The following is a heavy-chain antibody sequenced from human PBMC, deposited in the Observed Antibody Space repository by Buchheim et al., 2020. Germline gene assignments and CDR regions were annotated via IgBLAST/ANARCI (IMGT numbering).Heavy chain of an antibody. CDR2: ISYDGSNK. CDR3: AKEEDSSGYCDY. V-gene: IGHV3-30*18. Sequence: QVQLVESGGGVVQPGRSLRLSCAASGFTFSSYGMHWVRQAPGKGLEWVAVISYDGSNKYYADSVKGRFTISRDNSKNTLYLQMNSLRAEDTAVYYCAKEEDSSGYCDYWGQGTL. D-gene: IGHD3-22*01. CDR1: GFTFSSYG. J-gene: IGHJ4*02.